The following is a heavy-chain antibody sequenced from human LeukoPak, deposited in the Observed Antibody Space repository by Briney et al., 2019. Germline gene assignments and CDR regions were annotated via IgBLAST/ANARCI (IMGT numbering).Heavy chain of an antibody. Sequence: ASVKVSCKASGYTFTSYYMHWVRQAPGQGLEWMGIINPSGGSTSYAQKFQGRVTMTRDMSTSTVHMELSSLRSEDTAVYYCARVYPQRWLQWGYFDYWGQGTLVTVSS. D-gene: IGHD5-24*01. CDR2: INPSGGST. CDR1: GYTFTSYY. J-gene: IGHJ4*02. CDR3: ARVYPQRWLQWGYFDY. V-gene: IGHV1-46*01.